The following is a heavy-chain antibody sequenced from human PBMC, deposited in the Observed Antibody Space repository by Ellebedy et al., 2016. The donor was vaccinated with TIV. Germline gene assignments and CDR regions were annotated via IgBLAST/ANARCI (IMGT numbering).Heavy chain of an antibody. J-gene: IGHJ6*02. CDR1: GGTFSSYA. Sequence: SVKVSXKASGGTFSSYAISWVRQAPGQGLEWMGGIIPIFGTANYAQKFQGRVTITADESTSTAYMELSSLRSEDTAVYYCARVAYDPEDYYGMDVWGQGTTATVSS. V-gene: IGHV1-69*13. D-gene: IGHD3-3*01. CDR2: IIPIFGTA. CDR3: ARVAYDPEDYYGMDV.